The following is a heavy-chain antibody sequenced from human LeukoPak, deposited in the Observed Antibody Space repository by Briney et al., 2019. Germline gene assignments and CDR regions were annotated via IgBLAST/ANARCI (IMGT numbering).Heavy chain of an antibody. J-gene: IGHJ4*02. CDR3: AKERGSYRAFDY. CDR1: GFTFDDYG. CDR2: INWNGGST. V-gene: IGHV3-20*04. Sequence: GGSLRLSCAASGFTFDDYGMSWVRQAPGKGLEWVSGINWNGGSTGYADSVKGRFTISRDNSKNSLYLQMNSLRTEDTALYYCAKERGSYRAFDYWGQGTLVTVYS. D-gene: IGHD1-26*01.